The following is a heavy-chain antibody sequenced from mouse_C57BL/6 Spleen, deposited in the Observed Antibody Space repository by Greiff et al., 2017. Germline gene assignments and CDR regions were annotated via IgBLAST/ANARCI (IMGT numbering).Heavy chain of an antibody. V-gene: IGHV6-3*01. Sequence: EVQLQESGGGLVQPGGSMKLSCVASGFTFSNYWMNWVRQSPEKGLEWVAQIRLKSDNYATHYAESVKGRFTISRDDSKSSVYLQMNNLRAEDTGMYYCTAGNWDRAYWGQGTLVTVAA. CDR2: IRLKSDNYAT. CDR3: TAGNWDRAY. D-gene: IGHD4-1*01. J-gene: IGHJ3*01. CDR1: GFTFSNYW.